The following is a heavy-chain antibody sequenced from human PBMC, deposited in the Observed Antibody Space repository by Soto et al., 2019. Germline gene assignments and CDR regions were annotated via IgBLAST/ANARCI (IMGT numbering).Heavy chain of an antibody. J-gene: IGHJ4*02. CDR1: GFTFSNAW. CDR3: ARGHRSSGKIFDS. V-gene: IGHV3-15*01. CDR2: IKSKSAGGTT. Sequence: EVQLVESGGGLVKPGGSVRLSCAASGFTFSNAWMSWVRQAPGKGLEWVGRIKSKSAGGTTGYDAPVKDRFTISRDDSKTTLYRQMNSQKREDTAGYSFARGHRSSGKIFDSWGQGTLVTVSS. D-gene: IGHD3-22*01.